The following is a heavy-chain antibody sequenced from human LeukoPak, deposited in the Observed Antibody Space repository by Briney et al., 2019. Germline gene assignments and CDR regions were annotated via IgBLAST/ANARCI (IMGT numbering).Heavy chain of an antibody. CDR3: AKAVGDYGDYEIDY. CDR1: GFTFSSYA. Sequence: GGSLRLSCAASGFTFSSYAMSWVRQAPGKGLEWVAVISYDGSNKYYADSVKGRFTISRDNSKNTLYLQMNSLRAEDTAVYYCAKAVGDYGDYEIDYWGQGTLVTVSS. V-gene: IGHV3-30*18. J-gene: IGHJ4*02. CDR2: ISYDGSNK. D-gene: IGHD4-17*01.